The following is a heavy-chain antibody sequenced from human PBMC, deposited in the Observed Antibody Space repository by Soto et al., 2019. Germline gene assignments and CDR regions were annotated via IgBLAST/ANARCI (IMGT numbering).Heavy chain of an antibody. Sequence: SETLSLTCTVSGGSISSGGYYWSWIRQHPGKGLEWIGYIYYSGSTYYNPSLKSRVTISVDTSKNQFSLKLSSVTAADTAVYYCARDQVSGRYGFDCWGQGTLVTVSS. CDR3: ARDQVSGRYGFDC. D-gene: IGHD3-16*01. CDR1: GGSISSGGYY. CDR2: IYYSGST. J-gene: IGHJ4*02. V-gene: IGHV4-31*03.